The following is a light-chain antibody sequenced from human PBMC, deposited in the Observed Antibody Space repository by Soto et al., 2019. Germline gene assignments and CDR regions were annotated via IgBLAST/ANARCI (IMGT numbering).Light chain of an antibody. J-gene: IGLJ1*01. CDR1: SSDVGGYSS. V-gene: IGLV2-14*03. CDR3: SSYTSSNTYV. CDR2: NVS. Sequence: QSVLTQPASVSGSPGQSIAISCTGTSSDVGGYSSVSWYQQHPGKAPKLMIYNVSNRPSGVSDRFSGSKSGNTASLTISGLQAEDEADYYCSSYTSSNTYVFGTGTKVTVL.